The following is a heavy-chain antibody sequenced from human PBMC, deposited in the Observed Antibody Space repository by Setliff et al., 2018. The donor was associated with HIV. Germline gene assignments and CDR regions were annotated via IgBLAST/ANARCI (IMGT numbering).Heavy chain of an antibody. CDR3: GRGGRFWGQYGVDY. CDR2: INPLSGGA. D-gene: IGHD3-16*01. Sequence: ASVKVSCKASGYTFSAYYIHWVRQAPGQGLEWMGWINPLSGGANYGKNFQGRVTMTWDTSISAATMELPRLHSDDTAVYFCGRGGRFWGQYGVDYWGQGTLVTVSS. J-gene: IGHJ4*02. CDR1: GYTFSAYY. V-gene: IGHV1-2*02.